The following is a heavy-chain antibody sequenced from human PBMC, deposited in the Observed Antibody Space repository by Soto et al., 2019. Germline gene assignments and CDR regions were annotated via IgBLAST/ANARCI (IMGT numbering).Heavy chain of an antibody. CDR2: ISYDGSNK. CDR1: GFTFSSCA. J-gene: IGHJ4*02. Sequence: GGSLRLSCAASGFTFSSCAMHWVRQAPGKGLEWVAVISYDGSNKYYADSVKGRFTISRDNSKNTLYLQMNSLRAEDTAVYYCAIDDDFWSGYYPLDYWGQGTLVTVSS. V-gene: IGHV3-30-3*01. CDR3: AIDDDFWSGYYPLDY. D-gene: IGHD3-3*01.